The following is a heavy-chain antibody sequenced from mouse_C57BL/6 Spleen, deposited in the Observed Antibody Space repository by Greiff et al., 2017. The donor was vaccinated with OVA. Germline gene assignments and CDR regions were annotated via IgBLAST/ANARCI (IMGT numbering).Heavy chain of an antibody. CDR2: IDPTRGGT. CDR1: GYTFTSYW. CDR3: AKTAQTYYFDY. V-gene: IGHV1-72*01. D-gene: IGHD3-2*02. J-gene: IGHJ2*01. Sequence: QVQLQQPGAELVKPGASVKLSCKASGYTFTSYWMHWVKQRPGRGLEWIGRIDPTRGGTKYNEKFKSKATLTVDKPSSTAYMQLSSLTSEDSAVDYCAKTAQTYYFDYWGQGTTLTVSS.